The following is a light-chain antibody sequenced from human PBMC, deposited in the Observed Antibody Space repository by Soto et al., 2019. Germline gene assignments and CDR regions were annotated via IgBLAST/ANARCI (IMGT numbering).Light chain of an antibody. CDR3: QQYGSSPLT. CDR2: GAS. Sequence: IVLTQSPGTLSLSPGERATLSCRASQSISSDYLAWYQQKPGQAPRLLIYGASSRATGIADRFSGSGSGTDFTLTISRLEPEDFAVYYCQQYGSSPLTFGGGTKVEIK. V-gene: IGKV3-20*01. J-gene: IGKJ4*01. CDR1: QSISSDY.